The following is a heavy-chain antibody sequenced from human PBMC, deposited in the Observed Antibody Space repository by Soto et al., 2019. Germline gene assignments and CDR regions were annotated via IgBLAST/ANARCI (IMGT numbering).Heavy chain of an antibody. CDR3: AREEGYCDGGRCFRSAFDV. Sequence: PGGSLRLSCAASGFTFDDYGMSWVRQAPGKGLEWVSGINWNGGSTGYADSVKGRFTISWDITKRSLYLQMNSLRAEDTAVYYCAREEGYCDGGRCFRSAFDVWGQGTVVTVSS. J-gene: IGHJ3*01. CDR1: GFTFDDYG. V-gene: IGHV3-20*04. D-gene: IGHD2-21*01. CDR2: INWNGGST.